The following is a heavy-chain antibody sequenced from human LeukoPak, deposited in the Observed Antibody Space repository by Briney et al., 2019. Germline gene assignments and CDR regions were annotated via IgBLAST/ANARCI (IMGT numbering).Heavy chain of an antibody. V-gene: IGHV3-11*01. J-gene: IGHJ4*02. D-gene: IGHD1-26*01. CDR2: ISSSGSTI. CDR1: GFTLSDYY. Sequence: GGSLRLSCAASGFTLSDYYMSWIRQAPGKGLEWVSYISSSGSTIYYADSVKGRFTISRDNAKNSLYLQMNSLRAEDTAVYYCARDKDSGSYFYFDYWGQGTLVTVSS. CDR3: ARDKDSGSYFYFDY.